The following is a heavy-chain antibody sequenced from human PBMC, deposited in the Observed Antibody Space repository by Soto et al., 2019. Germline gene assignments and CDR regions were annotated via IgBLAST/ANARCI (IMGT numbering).Heavy chain of an antibody. CDR1: GGTFSSYA. Sequence: ASVKVSCKASGGTFSSYAISWVRQAPGQGLELMGGIIPIFGTANYAQKFQGRVTITADESTSTAYMELSSLRSEDTAVYYCARAVLWFGELLYGTYNWFDPWGQGTLVTVSS. J-gene: IGHJ5*02. CDR2: IIPIFGTA. CDR3: ARAVLWFGELLYGTYNWFDP. D-gene: IGHD3-10*01. V-gene: IGHV1-69*13.